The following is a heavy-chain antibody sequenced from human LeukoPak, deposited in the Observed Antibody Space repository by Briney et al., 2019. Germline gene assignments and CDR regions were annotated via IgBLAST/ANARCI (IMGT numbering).Heavy chain of an antibody. CDR1: GVTFSSYA. J-gene: IGHJ4*02. CDR3: AKDKGSGWLIDY. V-gene: IGHV3-23*01. D-gene: IGHD6-19*01. Sequence: GGSLRLSCAASGVTFSSYAMSGGRQAPGKGVGWVSGISGSGGRTYYAHSVKGRFTISRDNSNNTLYLQMNSLRAEDTAVYYCAKDKGSGWLIDYWGQGTLVTVSS. CDR2: ISGSGGRT.